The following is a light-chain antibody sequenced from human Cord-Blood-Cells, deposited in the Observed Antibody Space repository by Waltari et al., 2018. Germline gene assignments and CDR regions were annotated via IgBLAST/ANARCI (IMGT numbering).Light chain of an antibody. J-gene: IGKJ1*01. CDR1: QSISSY. CDR2: AAS. CDR3: QQSYSMVT. V-gene: IGKV1-39*01. Sequence: DIQMTQSPSSLSASVGDRVTITCRASQSISSYLNWYQQKPGKAPKLLIYAASSLQSGVPSMFSGSGSGTDFTLTISSLQPEDFATYYCQQSYSMVTFGQGTKVEIK.